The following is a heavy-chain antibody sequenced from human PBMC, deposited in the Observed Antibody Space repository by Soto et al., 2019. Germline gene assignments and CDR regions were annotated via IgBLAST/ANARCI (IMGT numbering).Heavy chain of an antibody. V-gene: IGHV4-59*01. CDR1: GASISTYY. CDR3: AGGAIMIYEIKY. CDR2: IYFSGDT. J-gene: IGHJ4*02. D-gene: IGHD2-8*01. Sequence: PSETLSLTCTASGASISTYYWSWIRQPPGKGLEWIGHIYFSGDTNYNPSLKSRVTISVDTSKNQLSLRLNSVTPADTAVYYCAGGAIMIYEIKYWGQGTQVTVSS.